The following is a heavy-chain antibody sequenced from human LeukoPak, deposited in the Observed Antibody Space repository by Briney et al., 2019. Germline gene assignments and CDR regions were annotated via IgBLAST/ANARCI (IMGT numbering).Heavy chain of an antibody. CDR1: GFTFNTYT. Sequence: GGSLRLSCVASGFTFNTYTMNWVRQAPGKGLEWISCVGRDGSIHYADSVKGRITISRDNAKNSLFLQMNSLRAEDTAIYYCARRYCDTTGYAFDIWGQGTMVTVSS. CDR2: VGRDGSI. D-gene: IGHD3-22*01. V-gene: IGHV3-21*01. J-gene: IGHJ3*02. CDR3: ARRYCDTTGYAFDI.